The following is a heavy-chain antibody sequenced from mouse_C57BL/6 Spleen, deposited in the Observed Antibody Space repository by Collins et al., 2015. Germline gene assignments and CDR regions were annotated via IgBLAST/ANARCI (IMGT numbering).Heavy chain of an antibody. CDR3: ARSSSSYAMDY. CDR1: GYAFSSYW. V-gene: IGHV1-80*01. D-gene: IGHD1-1*01. CDR2: IYPGDGDT. J-gene: IGHJ4*01. Sequence: QVQLQQPGAELVMPGASVKLSCKASGYAFSSYWMNWVKQRPGKGLEWIGQIYPGDGDTNYNGKFKGKATLTADKSSSTAYMQLSSLTSEDSAVYFCARSSSSYAMDYWGQGTSVTVSS.